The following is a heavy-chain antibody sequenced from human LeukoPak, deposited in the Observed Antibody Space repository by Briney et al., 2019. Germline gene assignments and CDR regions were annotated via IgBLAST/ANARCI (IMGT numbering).Heavy chain of an antibody. CDR1: GDSVSSNSAA. D-gene: IGHD3-10*01. CDR3: ARGVRGVIAYYYYYMDV. CDR2: TYYRSKWYN. J-gene: IGHJ6*03. V-gene: IGHV6-1*01. Sequence: SQTLSLTCAISGDSVSSNSAAWNWIRQSPSRGLEWLGRTYYRSKWYNHYAVSVKSRITINPDTSKNQFSLQLNSVTPEDTAVYYCARGVRGVIAYYYYYMDVWGKGTTVTISS.